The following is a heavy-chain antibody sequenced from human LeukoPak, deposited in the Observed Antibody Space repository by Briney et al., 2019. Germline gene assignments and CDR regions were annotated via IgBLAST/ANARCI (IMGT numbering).Heavy chain of an antibody. CDR2: ISSSSSYI. Sequence: GGSLRLSCAAYRFIFSHYTMNWVRQAPGKGLEWFSSISSSSSYIYYADSVKGRFTISRDNAKNSLYLQMNSLRAEDTAVYYCARDSITIAAACRNWFDPWGQGTLVTVSS. V-gene: IGHV3-21*01. CDR3: ARDSITIAAACRNWFDP. D-gene: IGHD6-13*01. J-gene: IGHJ5*02. CDR1: RFIFSHYT.